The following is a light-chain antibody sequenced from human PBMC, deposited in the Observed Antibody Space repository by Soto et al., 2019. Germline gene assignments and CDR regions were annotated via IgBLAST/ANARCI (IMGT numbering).Light chain of an antibody. CDR1: QSVSSSF. J-gene: IGKJ2*01. V-gene: IGKV3-20*01. Sequence: EIVLTQSPGTMSLSPGERATLSCRASQSVSSSFLTWYQQKPGQAPRLLIYGASSRATGIPDRFSGSGSGTDFTLIISRLGPEDFEVYYCQQYGSSPYTFGQGTKLEIK. CDR3: QQYGSSPYT. CDR2: GAS.